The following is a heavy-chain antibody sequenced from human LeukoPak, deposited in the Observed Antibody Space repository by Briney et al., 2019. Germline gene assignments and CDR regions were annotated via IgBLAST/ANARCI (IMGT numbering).Heavy chain of an antibody. CDR2: ISHTGSDT. D-gene: IGHD3-10*01. CDR1: GVTFSSYA. V-gene: IGHV3-23*01. Sequence: PTGGSLRLSCAASGVTFSSYAMSWVRQAPGKGLEWVSAISHTGSDTYYADSVKDRFSISRDNSKNTLYLQMNSLRAEDTALYYCAKRFYGSGSFYGDWGRGTLVTVSS. J-gene: IGHJ4*02. CDR3: AKRFYGSGSFYGD.